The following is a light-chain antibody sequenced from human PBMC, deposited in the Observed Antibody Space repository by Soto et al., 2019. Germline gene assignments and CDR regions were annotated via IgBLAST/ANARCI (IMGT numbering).Light chain of an antibody. CDR3: GTWDSSLSAGV. Sequence: QSVLTQPPSVSAAPGQEATISCSGSSSNIGSNYVSWYQHLPGAAPKLLIYDNTKRPSGIPDRFSGSKSGTSATLGITGLQTGDEADYYCGTWDSSLSAGVFGTGTKVTVL. V-gene: IGLV1-51*01. CDR2: DNT. J-gene: IGLJ1*01. CDR1: SSNIGSNY.